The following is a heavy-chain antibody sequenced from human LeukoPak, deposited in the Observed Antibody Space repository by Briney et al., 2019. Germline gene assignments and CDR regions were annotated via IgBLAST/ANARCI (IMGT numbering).Heavy chain of an antibody. CDR1: GFTVSSNY. D-gene: IGHD4-23*01. CDR2: SYSGGST. Sequence: GGSLRLSCAAPGFTVSSNYMSWVRRAPGKGLEWVSVSYSGGSTYYADSVKGRFTISRDNSKNTLYLQMNSLRAEETAVYYCVRHLRGYGGNDRGAFDIWGQGTMVTVSS. CDR3: VRHLRGYGGNDRGAFDI. J-gene: IGHJ3*02. V-gene: IGHV3-66*02.